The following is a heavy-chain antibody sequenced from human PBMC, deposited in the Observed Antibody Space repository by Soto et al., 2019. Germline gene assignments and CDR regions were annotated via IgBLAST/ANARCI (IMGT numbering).Heavy chain of an antibody. CDR1: GYTFTNYG. V-gene: IGHV1-18*01. Sequence: ASVKVSCKASGYTFTNYGISWVRHAPGQVLEWMGWINLNNGNTKYAQKVQGRVTMTRNTSTTTAYVELSSLRSDDTAVYYCVRGRVMITFGVVIVIDYWGQGSPVTVSS. CDR3: VRGRVMITFGVVIVIDY. CDR2: INLNNGNT. D-gene: IGHD3-16*02. J-gene: IGHJ4*02.